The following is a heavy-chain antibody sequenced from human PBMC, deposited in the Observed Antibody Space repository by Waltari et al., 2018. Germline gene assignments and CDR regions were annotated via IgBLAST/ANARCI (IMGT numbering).Heavy chain of an antibody. CDR3: ARGGGMGCSGGSCYSGDY. Sequence: QVQLQQWGAGLLKPSETLSLTCAVYGGFFSGYYWSWVRQPPGQGLGWSGDINHSGSTNYNPSLKSRVTRTVDTSKNQFSLKLSSVTAADTAVYYCARGGGMGCSGGSCYSGDYWGQGTLVTVSS. V-gene: IGHV4-34*01. CDR2: INHSGST. D-gene: IGHD2-15*01. CDR1: GGFFSGYY. J-gene: IGHJ4*02.